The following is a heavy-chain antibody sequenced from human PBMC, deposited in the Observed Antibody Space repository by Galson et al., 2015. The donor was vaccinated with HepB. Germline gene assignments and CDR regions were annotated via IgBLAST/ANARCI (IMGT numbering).Heavy chain of an antibody. V-gene: IGHV3-33*01. CDR2: IWYDGSNK. CDR3: ARDAAVAGIYYYYGMDV. J-gene: IGHJ6*02. CDR1: GFTFSSYG. Sequence: SLRLSCAASGFTFSSYGMHWVRQAPGKGLEWVAVIWYDGSNKYYADSVKGRFTISRDNSKNTLYLQMNSLRAEDTAVYYCARDAAVAGIYYYYGMDVWGQGTTVTVSS. D-gene: IGHD6-19*01.